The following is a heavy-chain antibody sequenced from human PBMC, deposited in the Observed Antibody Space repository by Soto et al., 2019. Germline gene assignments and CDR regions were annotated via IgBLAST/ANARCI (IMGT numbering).Heavy chain of an antibody. J-gene: IGHJ6*02. CDR3: ARDRRDYDFWSGYPIYYYYYGMDV. CDR1: GGTFSSYA. Sequence: QVQLVQSGAEVKKPGSSVKVSCKASGGTFSSYAISWVRQAPGQGLEWMGGIIPIFGTANYAQKFQGRVTNTADESTSTAYMELSSLRSEDTAVYYCARDRRDYDFWSGYPIYYYYYGMDVWGQGTTVTVSS. D-gene: IGHD3-3*01. V-gene: IGHV1-69*12. CDR2: IIPIFGTA.